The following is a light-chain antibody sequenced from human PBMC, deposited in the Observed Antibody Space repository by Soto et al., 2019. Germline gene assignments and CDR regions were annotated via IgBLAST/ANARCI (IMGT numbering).Light chain of an antibody. CDR2: AAS. J-gene: IGKJ2*01. CDR1: QSIRNY. Sequence: DIQMTQSPSSLSASVGDRVTVTCRASQSIRNYLNCYQQKPGKAPKLLIYAASSLKSGVPSRFSGSGSGTDFTLTIISLQPEDFAAYYCQQSYVSPHTFGQGTKLQ. CDR3: QQSYVSPHT. V-gene: IGKV1-39*01.